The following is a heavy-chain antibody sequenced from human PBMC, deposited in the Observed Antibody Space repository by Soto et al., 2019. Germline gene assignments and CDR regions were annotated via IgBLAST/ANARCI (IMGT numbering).Heavy chain of an antibody. Sequence: GGSLRLSCTASGFTFSSYGMHWVRQAPGKGLEWVAVISYDGSNKYYADSVKGRFTISRDNSKNTLYLQMNSLRAEDTAVYYCAKPRYSGSRRVIFDYWGQGTLVTVSS. CDR1: GFTFSSYG. D-gene: IGHD1-26*01. CDR3: AKPRYSGSRRVIFDY. V-gene: IGHV3-30*18. J-gene: IGHJ4*02. CDR2: ISYDGSNK.